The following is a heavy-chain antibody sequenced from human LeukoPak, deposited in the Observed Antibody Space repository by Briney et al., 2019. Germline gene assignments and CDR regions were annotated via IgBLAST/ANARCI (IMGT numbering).Heavy chain of an antibody. CDR1: GFTFSSYT. CDR2: ISNSGGST. Sequence: GGSLRLSCAASGFTFSSYTMTWVRQAPGKGLEWVSAISNSGGSTYYADSVKGRFTISRDNSKNTLYLQLSSLRSEDTAIYYCARRDYGDFFWGQGTLVTFSS. V-gene: IGHV3-23*01. D-gene: IGHD4-17*01. J-gene: IGHJ4*02. CDR3: ARRDYGDFF.